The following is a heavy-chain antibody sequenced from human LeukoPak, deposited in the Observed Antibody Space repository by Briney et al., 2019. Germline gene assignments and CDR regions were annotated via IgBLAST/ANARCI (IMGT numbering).Heavy chain of an antibody. Sequence: NPSETLSLTCTVSGGSISSGGYYWSWIRQPPGKGLEWIGEINHSGSTNYNPSLKSRVTISVDTSKNQFSLKLSSVTAADTAVYYCASKKQLWLQGRRNNWFDPWGQGTLVTVSS. CDR2: INHSGST. V-gene: IGHV4-39*07. D-gene: IGHD5-18*01. CDR1: GGSISSGGYY. J-gene: IGHJ5*02. CDR3: ASKKQLWLQGRRNNWFDP.